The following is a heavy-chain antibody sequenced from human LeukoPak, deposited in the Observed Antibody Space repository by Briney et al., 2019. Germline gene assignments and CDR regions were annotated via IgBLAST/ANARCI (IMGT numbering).Heavy chain of an antibody. J-gene: IGHJ6*03. V-gene: IGHV4-34*01. CDR1: GGSFSGYY. CDR2: INHSGST. CDR3: ARGYYYGSGSYLYYHYYMDV. D-gene: IGHD3-10*01. Sequence: SETLSLTCAVYGGSFSGYYWSWIRQPPGKGLEWIGEINHSGSTNYNPSLKSRVTISVDTSKNQFSLKLSSVTAADTAVYYCARGYYYGSGSYLYYHYYMDVWGKGTTVTVSS.